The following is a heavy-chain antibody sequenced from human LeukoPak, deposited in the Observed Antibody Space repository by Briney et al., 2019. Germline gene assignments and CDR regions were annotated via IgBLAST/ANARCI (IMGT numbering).Heavy chain of an antibody. D-gene: IGHD3-10*01. CDR1: GYTFTSYD. CDR2: MNPNSGNT. V-gene: IGHV1-8*03. J-gene: IGHJ6*03. Sequence: ASVKVSCKASGYTFTSYDINWVRQATGQGLEWMGWMNPNSGNTGYAQKFQGRVTITRNTSISTAYMELSSLRSEDTAVYYCARGLDYYGSGSYYWLDYYYYYMDVWGKGTTVTVSS. CDR3: ARGLDYYGSGSYYWLDYYYYYMDV.